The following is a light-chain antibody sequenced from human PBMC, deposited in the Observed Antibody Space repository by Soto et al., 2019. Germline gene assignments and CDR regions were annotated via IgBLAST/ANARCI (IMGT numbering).Light chain of an antibody. V-gene: IGKV3-15*01. Sequence: VLTQFPATLSVSPGEGLSVCCRDSQGIGDTLAWYQHKPGQTRRLLIYGTSARATGVPARFSGSRSGPEFTLTINSLQSEAFAICYCQRYNNWPLTFGGGTKVDIK. CDR2: GTS. CDR3: QRYNNWPLT. CDR1: QGIGDT. J-gene: IGKJ4*01.